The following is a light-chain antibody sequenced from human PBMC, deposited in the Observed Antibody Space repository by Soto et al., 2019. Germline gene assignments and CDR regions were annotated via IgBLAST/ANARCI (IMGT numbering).Light chain of an antibody. Sequence: DIQMTQSPSTLSASMGDRVTITCRASQSINNWLAWYQQKPGMAPKLLIYDASNLESGVASRFSGSGSGTEFTLTISTLQPDDFATYYCQQYNSYSSWTFGQGTKVDIK. CDR2: DAS. V-gene: IGKV1-5*01. J-gene: IGKJ1*01. CDR3: QQYNSYSSWT. CDR1: QSINNW.